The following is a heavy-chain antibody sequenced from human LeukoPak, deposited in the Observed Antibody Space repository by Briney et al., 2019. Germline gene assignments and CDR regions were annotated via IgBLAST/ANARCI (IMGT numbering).Heavy chain of an antibody. CDR1: GFIFRSYA. D-gene: IGHD3-3*01. Sequence: GGSLRLSWVGAGFIFRSYAVTWVRQAPGKGLQWVSSITANGDATYYADSVKGRFTISRDNSKNTLYLQMSSLRAEDTAVYYCATFGVIVRNDYFDYWGQGVLVAVSS. J-gene: IGHJ4*02. V-gene: IGHV3-23*01. CDR2: ITANGDAT. CDR3: ATFGVIVRNDYFDY.